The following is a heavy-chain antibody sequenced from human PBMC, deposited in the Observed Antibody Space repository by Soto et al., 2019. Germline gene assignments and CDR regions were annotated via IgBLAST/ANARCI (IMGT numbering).Heavy chain of an antibody. CDR3: ARWSYLDY. J-gene: IGHJ4*02. CDR2: ISGSDGKT. V-gene: IGHV3-23*01. D-gene: IGHD3-3*01. CDR1: GFSFGSYA. Sequence: LRRSCAASGFSFGSYAPSWVRQAPGKGLEWVSTISGSDGKTFYADSVKGRFSISRDTSQSTLYLQMNSLRADDTAMYYCARWSYLDYWGQGTRVTVSS.